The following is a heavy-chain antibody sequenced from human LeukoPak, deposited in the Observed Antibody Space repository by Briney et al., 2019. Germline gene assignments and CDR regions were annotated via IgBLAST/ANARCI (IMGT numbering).Heavy chain of an antibody. CDR2: ISSSSSYI. CDR3: ARDRYSSGWYDS. CDR1: GFTFSSYS. J-gene: IGHJ5*01. D-gene: IGHD3-22*01. Sequence: PGGSLRLSCAASGFTFSSYSMNWVRQAPGKGLEWVSSISSSSSYIYYADSVKGRFTISRDSSKNTVDLQMNSLRVEDTAVYYCARDRYSSGWYDSWGQGTRVTVSS. V-gene: IGHV3-21*01.